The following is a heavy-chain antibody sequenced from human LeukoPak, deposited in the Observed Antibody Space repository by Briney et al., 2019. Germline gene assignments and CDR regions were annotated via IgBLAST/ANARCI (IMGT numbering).Heavy chain of an antibody. Sequence: PGGSLRLSCAASGFTFSPYPMNWVPQAPGKGLEWVSYISGGSDTIHYADSVKGRFTISRDNAKNSLYLQMNSLRAEDTAVYYCARDLGRDRYFDSWGQGTLVTVSS. CDR1: GFTFSPYP. D-gene: IGHD5-24*01. CDR3: ARDLGRDRYFDS. V-gene: IGHV3-48*04. CDR2: ISGGSDTI. J-gene: IGHJ4*02.